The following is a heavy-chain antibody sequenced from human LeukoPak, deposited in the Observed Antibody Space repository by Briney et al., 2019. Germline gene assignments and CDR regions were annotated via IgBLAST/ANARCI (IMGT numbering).Heavy chain of an antibody. Sequence: PSETLSLTCTVSGGYISNNYWSWIRQPPRKGLEWIGYIYYSGSTNYNPSLKSRVTISVDTSKNQFSLKLSSVTATDTAVYYCARHPGNDFGDYETDWGQGTLVTVSS. J-gene: IGHJ4*02. CDR3: ARHPGNDFGDYETD. CDR2: IYYSGST. D-gene: IGHD4-17*01. CDR1: GGYISNNY. V-gene: IGHV4-59*08.